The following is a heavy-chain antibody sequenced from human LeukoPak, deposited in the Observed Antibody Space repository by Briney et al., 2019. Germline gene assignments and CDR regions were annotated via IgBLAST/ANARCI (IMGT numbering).Heavy chain of an antibody. V-gene: IGHV1-18*01. CDR1: GYTFTSYG. CDR3: ARDLRVAGHVARDY. CDR2: ISAYNGNT. D-gene: IGHD6-19*01. J-gene: IGHJ4*02. Sequence: ASVKVSCKASGYTFTSYGISWVRQAPGQGLEWMGWISAYNGNTNYAQKLQGRVTMTTDTSTSTAYMELRSLRSDDTAVYYCARDLRVAGHVARDYWGQGTLVTVSS.